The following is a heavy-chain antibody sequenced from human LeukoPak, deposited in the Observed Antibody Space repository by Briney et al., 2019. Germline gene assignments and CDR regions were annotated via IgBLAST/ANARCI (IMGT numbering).Heavy chain of an antibody. CDR2: ISYDGSNK. D-gene: IGHD4-17*01. Sequence: GGSLRLSCAASGFTFSSYGMHWVRQAPGKGLEWVAVISYDGSNKYYADSVKGRFTISRDNSKNTLYLQMNSLRAEDTAVYYCAKEISPYGDFDYWAREPWSPSPQ. V-gene: IGHV3-30*18. CDR1: GFTFSSYG. CDR3: AKEISPYGDFDY. J-gene: IGHJ4*02.